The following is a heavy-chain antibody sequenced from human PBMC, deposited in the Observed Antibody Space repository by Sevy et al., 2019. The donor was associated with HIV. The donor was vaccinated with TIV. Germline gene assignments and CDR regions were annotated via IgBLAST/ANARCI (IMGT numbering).Heavy chain of an antibody. CDR2: IYYTGTT. D-gene: IGHD1-7*01. V-gene: IGHV4-59*01. Sequence: ETLSLTCSVSGGSITTYYWTWIRQPPGKGLEWIGYIYYTGTTNYNPSLKSRVTISEDTSKRQFSLKLTSVTAADTAVYYCARGNYGVGNYDYWGQGTLVTVSS. J-gene: IGHJ4*02. CDR3: ARGNYGVGNYDY. CDR1: GGSITTYY.